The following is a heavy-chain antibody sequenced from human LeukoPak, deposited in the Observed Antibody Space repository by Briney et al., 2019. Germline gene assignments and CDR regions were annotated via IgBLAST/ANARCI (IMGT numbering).Heavy chain of an antibody. CDR1: GGSFSGYY. CDR2: INHSGST. Sequence: SETLSLTCAVYGGSFSGYYWSWIRQPPGKGLEWIGEINHSGSTNYNPSLNSRITISVDTSKNQFSLKLSSVTAADTAVYYCARIRYDSSGYLDYWGQGTLVTVSS. D-gene: IGHD3-22*01. V-gene: IGHV4-34*01. CDR3: ARIRYDSSGYLDY. J-gene: IGHJ4*02.